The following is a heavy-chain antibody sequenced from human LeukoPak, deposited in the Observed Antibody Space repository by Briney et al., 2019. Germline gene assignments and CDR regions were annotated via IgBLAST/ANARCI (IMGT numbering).Heavy chain of an antibody. D-gene: IGHD6-13*01. CDR3: ARDPGLAAAGAPYMDV. CDR1: GYTFTGYY. Sequence: SVKVSCKASGYTFTGYYMHWVRQAPGQGLEWMGGIIPIFGTANYAQKFQGRVTITTDESTSTAYMELSSLRSEDTAVYYCARDPGLAAAGAPYMDVWAKGPRSPSP. V-gene: IGHV1-69*05. J-gene: IGHJ6*03. CDR2: IIPIFGTA.